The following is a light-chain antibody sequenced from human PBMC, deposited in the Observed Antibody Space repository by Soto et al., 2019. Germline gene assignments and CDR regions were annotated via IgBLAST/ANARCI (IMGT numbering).Light chain of an antibody. J-gene: IGLJ1*01. CDR1: SSDVGGYNY. CDR3: SSYSSSSTYV. Sequence: QSVLTQPASVSGSPGQSITISCTGTSSDVGGYNYVSWYPQHPGKAPKLMSYEFSNRPSGVSNLFSRSKSGNTASLTTPRLQAEDEADYYCSSYSSSSTYVFGTGNKVSVL. V-gene: IGLV2-14*01. CDR2: EFS.